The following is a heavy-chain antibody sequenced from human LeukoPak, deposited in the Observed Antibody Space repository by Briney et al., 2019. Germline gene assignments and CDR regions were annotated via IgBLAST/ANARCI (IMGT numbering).Heavy chain of an antibody. CDR2: INYSGST. Sequence: PSETLSLTCAVYGGSFSGYFRTWIRQPPGKGLEWIGEINYSGSTNYNPSLKSRVTISVDTSKNQFSLKLSSVTAADTAVYYCATCGGGIAAAGSLDYWGQGTLVTVSS. D-gene: IGHD6-13*01. CDR1: GGSFSGYF. CDR3: ATCGGGIAAAGSLDY. J-gene: IGHJ4*02. V-gene: IGHV4-34*01.